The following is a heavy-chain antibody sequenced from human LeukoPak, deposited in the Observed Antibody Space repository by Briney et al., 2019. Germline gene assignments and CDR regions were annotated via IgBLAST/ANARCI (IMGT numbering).Heavy chain of an antibody. CDR3: AKDHGVVIARPHYFDY. J-gene: IGHJ4*02. D-gene: IGHD2-21*01. CDR1: GFTFSSYG. Sequence: PGGSLRLSCAASGFTFSSYGMHWVRQAPGKGLEWVAFIRYDGSNKYYADSVKGRFTISRDNSKNTLYLQMNSLRAEDTAVYYCAKDHGVVIARPHYFDYWGQGTLVTVSS. CDR2: IRYDGSNK. V-gene: IGHV3-30*02.